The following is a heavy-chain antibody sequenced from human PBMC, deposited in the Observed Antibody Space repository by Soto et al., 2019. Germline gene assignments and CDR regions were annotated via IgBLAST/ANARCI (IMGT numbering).Heavy chain of an antibody. J-gene: IGHJ6*02. CDR2: INPNSGGT. CDR1: GYTFTGYY. D-gene: IGHD6-19*01. V-gene: IGHV1-2*04. CDR3: ARDHEYTSGWSHGMDV. Sequence: GASVKVSCKASGYTFTGYYMHWVRQAPGQGLEWMGWINPNSGGTNYAQKFQGWVTMTRDTSISTAYMELSRLRSDDTAVYYCARDHEYTSGWSHGMDVWGQGTTVTVSS.